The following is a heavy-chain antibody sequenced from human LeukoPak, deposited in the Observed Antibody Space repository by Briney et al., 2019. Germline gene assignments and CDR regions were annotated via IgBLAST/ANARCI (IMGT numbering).Heavy chain of an antibody. CDR2: QVPQSGNT. CDR3: ARGTGPYFGY. J-gene: IGHJ4*02. V-gene: IGHV1-8*01. Sequence: ASVKVSCKASGYTFTTYDINWVRQAPGQGPVWMGWQVPQSGNTDYAQEFQGRVTMTRDTSISTFYMQLSSLTSDDTAVYFCARGTGPYFGYWGQGTPVTV. CDR1: GYTFTTYD. D-gene: IGHD1-14*01.